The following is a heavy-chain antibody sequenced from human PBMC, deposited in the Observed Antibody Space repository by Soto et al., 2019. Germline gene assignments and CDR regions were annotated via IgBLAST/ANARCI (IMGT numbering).Heavy chain of an antibody. Sequence: SETLSLTCGVSGYSITSGFYWGWIRQPPGKGLEWIATISYSGNTYYNPSLESRISIAVDTSKNQFSLRLTSVTAADTALYYCTRGAGAPMVRFDYWGQGTLVTVSS. CDR3: TRGAGAPMVRFDY. CDR2: ISYSGNT. D-gene: IGHD5-18*01. V-gene: IGHV4-38-2*01. J-gene: IGHJ4*02. CDR1: GYSITSGFY.